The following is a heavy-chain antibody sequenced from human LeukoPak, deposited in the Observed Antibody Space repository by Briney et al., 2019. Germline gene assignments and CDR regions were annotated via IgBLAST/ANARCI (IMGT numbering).Heavy chain of an antibody. V-gene: IGHV4-59*12. CDR1: GGSISSYY. Sequence: PSETLSLTCTVSGGSISSYYWSWIRQPPGKGLEWIGYIYYSGSTNYNPSLKSRVTISVDTSKNQFSLKLSSVTAADTAVYYCARDDCSGGSCLPFDYWGQGTLVTVSS. D-gene: IGHD2-15*01. CDR3: ARDDCSGGSCLPFDY. CDR2: IYYSGST. J-gene: IGHJ4*02.